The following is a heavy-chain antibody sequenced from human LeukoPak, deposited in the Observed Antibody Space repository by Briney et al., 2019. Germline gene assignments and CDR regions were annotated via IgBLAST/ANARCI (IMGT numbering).Heavy chain of an antibody. D-gene: IGHD2-2*01. CDR2: INHSGST. CDR1: GGSFSGYY. V-gene: IGHV4-34*01. J-gene: IGHJ6*03. CDR3: GRPVFYCSSPSCYGSYYYYYRAV. Sequence: SETLSLTCAVYGGSFSGYYWSWIRQPPGKGLEWIGEINHSGSTNYNPSLKSRVTISVDTSKNQFSLKLSSVTAADTAVYYCGRPVFYCSSPSCYGSYYYYYRAVGGKGTTV.